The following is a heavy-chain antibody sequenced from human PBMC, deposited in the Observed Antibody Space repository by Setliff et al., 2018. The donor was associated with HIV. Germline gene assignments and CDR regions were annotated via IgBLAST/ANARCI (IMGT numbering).Heavy chain of an antibody. CDR3: ARGRLSWSPDF. Sequence: ASVKVSCKASGGTFSSYAISWVRQAPGQGLEWMGVINPSGGSTSYAQKFQGRVTMTRDTSTSTAYMELSCLTSDDTAIYYCARGRLSWSPDFWGQGTLVTVSS. CDR1: GGTFSSYA. CDR2: INPSGGST. J-gene: IGHJ4*02. V-gene: IGHV1-46*01.